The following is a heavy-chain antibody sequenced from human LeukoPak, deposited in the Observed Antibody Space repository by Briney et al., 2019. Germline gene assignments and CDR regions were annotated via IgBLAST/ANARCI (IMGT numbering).Heavy chain of an antibody. D-gene: IGHD6-13*01. Sequence: ASVKVSFKASGYTFSDYYMHWVRQAPGQGLQWVGWINPNSGDTHYAQMFQGRVTMTRGTSINTAYMELRRVRSDDTAVYYCAKSAQYSSAWFTGSFDYWGQGTLVTVSS. CDR2: INPNSGDT. J-gene: IGHJ4*02. CDR3: AKSAQYSSAWFTGSFDY. V-gene: IGHV1-2*02. CDR1: GYTFSDYY.